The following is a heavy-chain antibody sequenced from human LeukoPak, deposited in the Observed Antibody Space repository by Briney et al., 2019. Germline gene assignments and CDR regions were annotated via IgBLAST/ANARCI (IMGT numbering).Heavy chain of an antibody. D-gene: IGHD3-10*01. CDR2: IYTSGST. Sequence: SETLSLTCTVSGNSFGDYYWSWIRQPAGKGLEWIGRIYTSGSTTYNPSLKCRVTISVDTSKNLFSLRLSSVTAADTAVYFCARGRVSSSTWFSTYYYFFYMDVWGKGTTVTVSS. CDR1: GNSFGDYY. CDR3: ARGRVSSSTWFSTYYYFFYMDV. J-gene: IGHJ6*03. V-gene: IGHV4-4*07.